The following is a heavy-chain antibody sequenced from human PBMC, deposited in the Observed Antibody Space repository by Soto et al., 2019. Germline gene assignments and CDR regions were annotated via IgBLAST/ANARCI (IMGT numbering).Heavy chain of an antibody. V-gene: IGHV3-7*01. CDR3: ARDTTAAAVGRYYYYGMDV. Sequence: PGGSLRLSCAASGFTFSSYWMSWVRQAPGKGLEWMANIKQDGSEKYYVDSVKGRFTISRDNAKNSLYLQMNSLRAEDTAVYYCARDTTAAAVGRYYYYGMDVWGQGTTVTVSS. J-gene: IGHJ6*02. D-gene: IGHD6-13*01. CDR1: GFTFSSYW. CDR2: IKQDGSEK.